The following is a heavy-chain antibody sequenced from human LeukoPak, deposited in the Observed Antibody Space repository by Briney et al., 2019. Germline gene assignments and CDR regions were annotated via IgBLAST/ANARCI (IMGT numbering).Heavy chain of an antibody. J-gene: IGHJ5*01. CDR1: GFTFKSYA. V-gene: IGHV3-64*05. CDR3: VKALDYSSSQIDS. D-gene: IGHD6-6*01. CDR2: INTNGGNT. Sequence: GGSLRLSCSASGFTFKSYAMHWVRQAPGKGVEYVSSINTNGGNTYYADSVKGRFTISRDNSRNTVYVQMNSLTPEDTAVYYCVKALDYSSSQIDSWGQGTLVTVSS.